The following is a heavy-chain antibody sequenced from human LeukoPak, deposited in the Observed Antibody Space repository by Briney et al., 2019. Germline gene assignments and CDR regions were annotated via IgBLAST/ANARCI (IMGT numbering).Heavy chain of an antibody. D-gene: IGHD6-13*01. Sequence: VASVKVSCKASGYTFTSYGISWVRQAPGQGLEWMGWISAYNGNTNYAQKLQGRVTMTTDTSTSTAYMELRSQRSDDTAVYYCARKSSWYYYYGMDVWGQGTTVTVSS. CDR3: ARKSSWYYYYGMDV. CDR2: ISAYNGNT. J-gene: IGHJ6*02. CDR1: GYTFTSYG. V-gene: IGHV1-18*01.